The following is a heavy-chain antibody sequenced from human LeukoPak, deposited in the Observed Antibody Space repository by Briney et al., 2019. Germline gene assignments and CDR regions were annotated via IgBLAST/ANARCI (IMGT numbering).Heavy chain of an antibody. J-gene: IGHJ5*02. CDR2: IYYSGST. V-gene: IGHV4-59*12. D-gene: IGHD3-10*01. CDR1: GGSISSYY. CDR3: ARGGYYGSGNDFRFDP. Sequence: PSETLSLTCTVSGGSISSYYWSWIRQPPGKGLEWIGYIYYSGSTYYNPSLESRVTISGDTSKNRFSLKLSSVTAADTAMYYCARGGYYGSGNDFRFDPWGQGTLVTVSS.